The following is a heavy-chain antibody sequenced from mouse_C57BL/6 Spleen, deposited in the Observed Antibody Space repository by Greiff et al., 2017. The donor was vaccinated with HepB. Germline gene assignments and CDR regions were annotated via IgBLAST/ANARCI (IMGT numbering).Heavy chain of an antibody. D-gene: IGHD3-2*02. CDR2: INYDGSST. CDR3: ARDRGYPYYFDY. J-gene: IGHJ2*01. V-gene: IGHV5-16*01. Sequence: EVQLQESEGGLVQPGSSMKLSCTASGFTFSDYYMAWVRQVPEKGLEWVANINYDGSSTYYLDSLKSRFIISRDNAKNILYLQMSSLKSEDTATYYCARDRGYPYYFDYWGQGTTLTVSS. CDR1: GFTFSDYY.